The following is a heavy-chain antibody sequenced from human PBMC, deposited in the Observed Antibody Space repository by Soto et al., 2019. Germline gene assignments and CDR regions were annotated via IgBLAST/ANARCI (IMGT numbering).Heavy chain of an antibody. J-gene: IGHJ6*02. CDR2: IYPGDSDT. V-gene: IGHV5-51*01. CDR3: ARRSGDRSRSYGLDV. Sequence: GESLKISCRGYGYSFTTYWIDWVRQMPGKGLEWMEIIYPGDSDTRYSPSFQGQVTISADKSINTAYLQWSSLKASDTAMYYCARRSGDRSRSYGLDVWGQGT. D-gene: IGHD3-10*01. CDR1: GYSFTTYW.